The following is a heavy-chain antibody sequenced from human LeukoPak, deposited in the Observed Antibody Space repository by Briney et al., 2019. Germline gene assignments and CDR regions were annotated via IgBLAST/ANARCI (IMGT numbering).Heavy chain of an antibody. CDR3: ARNRGDGSGSQSWFDP. D-gene: IGHD3-10*01. J-gene: IGHJ5*02. Sequence: ASVTVSCTASGYTFTSYYMHWVRQAPGQGLEWMGIINPSGGSTSYAQKFQGRVTMTRDMSTSTVYMELSSLRSEDTAVYYCARNRGDGSGSQSWFDPWGQGTLVTVSS. V-gene: IGHV1-46*01. CDR2: INPSGGST. CDR1: GYTFTSYY.